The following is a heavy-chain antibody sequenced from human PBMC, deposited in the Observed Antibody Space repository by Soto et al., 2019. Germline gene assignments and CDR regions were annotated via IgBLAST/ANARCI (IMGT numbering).Heavy chain of an antibody. Sequence: ASVKVSCKTSGYTFNTYGINWVRQAPGQGLELVGWISAYDGKTTYAEKFQGRVTLTTDTSTSTAYMGLRSLRSDDTAIYYCARDPHEFWTSYWFDPWGQGTPVTVSS. CDR2: ISAYDGKT. V-gene: IGHV1-18*01. CDR3: ARDPHEFWTSYWFDP. J-gene: IGHJ5*02. D-gene: IGHD3-3*01. CDR1: GYTFNTYG.